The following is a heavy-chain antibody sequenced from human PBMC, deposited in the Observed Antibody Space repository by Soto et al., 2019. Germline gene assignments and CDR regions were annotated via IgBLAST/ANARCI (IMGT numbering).Heavy chain of an antibody. Sequence: ESGGGVVQPGRSLRLSCAASGFTFSSYGMHWVRQAPGKGLEWVAVIWYDGSNKYYADSVKGRFTISRDNSKNTLYLQMNSLRAEDTAVYYCASGDSLWGHYYYYGMDVWGQGTTVTVSS. CDR1: GFTFSSYG. CDR2: IWYDGSNK. J-gene: IGHJ6*02. D-gene: IGHD3-10*01. V-gene: IGHV3-33*01. CDR3: ASGDSLWGHYYYYGMDV.